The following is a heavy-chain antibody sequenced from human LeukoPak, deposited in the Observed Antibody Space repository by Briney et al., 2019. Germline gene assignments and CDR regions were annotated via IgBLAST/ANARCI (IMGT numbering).Heavy chain of an antibody. D-gene: IGHD6-13*01. Sequence: GGSLRLSCAASGFTFDDYAMHWVRQAPGKGLEWVSGISWNSGSIGYADSVKGRFTISRDNAKSSLYLQMNSLRAEDMALYYCAKDTSSSWFDAFDIWGQGTVVTVSS. V-gene: IGHV3-9*03. CDR1: GFTFDDYA. J-gene: IGHJ3*02. CDR2: ISWNSGSI. CDR3: AKDTSSSWFDAFDI.